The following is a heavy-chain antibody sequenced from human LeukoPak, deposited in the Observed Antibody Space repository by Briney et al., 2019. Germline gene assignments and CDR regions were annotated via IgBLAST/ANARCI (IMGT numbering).Heavy chain of an antibody. CDR1: GGTFSSYA. Sequence: SVKVSCKASGGTFSSYAISWVRQAPGQGLEWVGRIIPILGIANYAQKFQGRVTITADKSTSTAYMELSSLRSEDTAVYYCASHESVGATTPNDYWGQGTLVTVSS. CDR3: ASHESVGATTPNDY. CDR2: IIPILGIA. J-gene: IGHJ4*02. D-gene: IGHD1-26*01. V-gene: IGHV1-69*04.